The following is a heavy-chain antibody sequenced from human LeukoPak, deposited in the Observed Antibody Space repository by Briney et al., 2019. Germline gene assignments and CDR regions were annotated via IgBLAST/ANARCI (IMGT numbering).Heavy chain of an antibody. CDR1: GGSFSGYY. CDR2: INHSGST. Sequence: SETLSLTCAVYGGSFSGYYWSWIRQPPGKGLEWIGEINHSGSTNYNPSLKSRVTISVDTSKNQFSLKPSSVTAADTAVYYCARGLLYYYDSSGYYYWGLGTLVTVSS. CDR3: ARGLLYYYDSSGYYY. V-gene: IGHV4-34*01. D-gene: IGHD3-22*01. J-gene: IGHJ4*02.